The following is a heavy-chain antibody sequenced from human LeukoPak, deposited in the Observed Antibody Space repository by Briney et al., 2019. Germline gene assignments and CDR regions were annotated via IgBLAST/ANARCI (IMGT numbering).Heavy chain of an antibody. J-gene: IGHJ4*02. CDR3: AKDAPVNIVVVPAANS. CDR1: GFTFSSYS. CDR2: ISSSSSYI. Sequence: PGGSLRLSCAASGFTFSSYSMNWVRQAPGKGLEWVSSISSSSSYIYYADSVKGRFTISRDNAKNSLYPQMNSLRAEDTAVYYCAKDAPVNIVVVPAANSWGQGTLVTVSS. V-gene: IGHV3-21*04. D-gene: IGHD2-2*01.